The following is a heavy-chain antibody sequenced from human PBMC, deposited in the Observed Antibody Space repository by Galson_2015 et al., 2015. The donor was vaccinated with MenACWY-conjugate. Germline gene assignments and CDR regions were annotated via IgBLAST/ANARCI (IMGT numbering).Heavy chain of an antibody. CDR1: GFTFNGYS. CDR3: ARDGCSEGVTPDDN. Sequence: SLRLSCAVSGFTFNGYSMNWVRQAPGKGLEWVSSIIPSSSYMYYADSVKGRFTISRDNAKNSLYLQMNSLRVEDTAVYYCARDGCSEGVTPDDNWGRGTMVTVSS. D-gene: IGHD3-22*01. J-gene: IGHJ4*01. V-gene: IGHV3-21*01. CDR2: IIPSSSYM.